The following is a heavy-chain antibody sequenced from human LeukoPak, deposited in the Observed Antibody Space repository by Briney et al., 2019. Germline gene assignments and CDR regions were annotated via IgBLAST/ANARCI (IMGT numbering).Heavy chain of an antibody. V-gene: IGHV3-7*01. J-gene: IGHJ6*02. CDR1: GFTFSSYW. D-gene: IGHD6-19*01. CDR2: IKQDGSEK. CDR3: ARTSQWLVPFTYYYYYGMDV. Sequence: PGGSLRLSCAASGFTFSSYWMSWVRQAPGKGLEWVANIKQDGSEKYYVDSVKGRFTISRDNAKNSLYLQMNSLRAEDTAVYYCARTSQWLVPFTYYYYYGMDVWGQGTTVTVSS.